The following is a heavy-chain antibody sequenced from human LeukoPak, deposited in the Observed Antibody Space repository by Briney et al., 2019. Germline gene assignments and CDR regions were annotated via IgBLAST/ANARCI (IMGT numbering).Heavy chain of an antibody. CDR2: ISYDGSNK. D-gene: IGHD1-26*01. CDR3: ARVSGSSLTHYFDS. Sequence: GGSLRLSCAASGFTFSGNGMHWVRQAPGKGLEWVAVISYDGSNKFYADSVKGRFTISRDNSENTLYLQMNSLRTEDTAVYYCARVSGSSLTHYFDSWGRGTLVTVSS. J-gene: IGHJ4*02. V-gene: IGHV3-30*03. CDR1: GFTFSGNG.